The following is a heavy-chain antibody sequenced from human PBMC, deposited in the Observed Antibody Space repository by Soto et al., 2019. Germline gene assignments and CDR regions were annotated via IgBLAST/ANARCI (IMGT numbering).Heavy chain of an antibody. Sequence: QVKLQEWGAGLLKPSETLSLTCAVSGGSFSGYYWSWIRQPPGKGLEWMGEIFQSGGTNYNPSLKSRVTISLDTYKNQLSLKLSSVTAADTAVYFCARKILSGYYSFDYWGQGTLVTVSS. CDR3: ARKILSGYYSFDY. J-gene: IGHJ4*02. V-gene: IGHV4-34*12. CDR2: IFQSGGT. D-gene: IGHD3-22*01. CDR1: GGSFSGYY.